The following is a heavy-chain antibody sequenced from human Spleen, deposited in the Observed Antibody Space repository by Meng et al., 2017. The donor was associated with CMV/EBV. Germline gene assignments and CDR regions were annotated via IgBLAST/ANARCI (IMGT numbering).Heavy chain of an antibody. Sequence: GESLKISCAASGFTFSSYAMHWVRQAPGKGLEWVAVISSDGNFQHYADSLKGRFTISRDNSKNTLYLQMNSLRAEDTAVYYCAKEWAPHEHFDYWGQGTLVTVSS. CDR3: AKEWAPHEHFDY. J-gene: IGHJ4*02. CDR1: GFTFSSYA. CDR2: ISSDGNFQ. V-gene: IGHV3-30-3*01.